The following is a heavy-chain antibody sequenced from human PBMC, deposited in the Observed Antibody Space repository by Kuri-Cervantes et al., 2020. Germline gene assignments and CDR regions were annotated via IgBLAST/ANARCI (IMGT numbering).Heavy chain of an antibody. CDR3: ANHDYGDPRADY. Sequence: GGSLRLSCAASGFTFSGSAMHWVRQAPGKGLEWVAVISYDGSNKYYADSVKGRFTISRDNSKNTLYLQMNSLRAEDTAVYYCANHDYGDPRADYWGQGTLVTVSS. V-gene: IGHV3-30*04. D-gene: IGHD4-17*01. J-gene: IGHJ4*02. CDR2: ISYDGSNK. CDR1: GFTFSGSA.